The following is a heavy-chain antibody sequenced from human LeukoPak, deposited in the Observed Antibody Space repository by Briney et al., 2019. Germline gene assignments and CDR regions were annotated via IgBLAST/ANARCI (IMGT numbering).Heavy chain of an antibody. J-gene: IGHJ4*02. CDR3: AKVNAIAAPPPRYYDY. CDR2: ISGSGGTT. D-gene: IGHD6-6*01. V-gene: IGHV3-23*01. CDR1: GFTFSSYA. Sequence: GGSLRLSCAASGFTFSSYAMSWVRQAPGKGLEWVSAISGSGGTTYYADSVKGRFTISRDNSKNTLYLQMNSLRAEDAAVYYCAKVNAIAAPPPRYYDYWGQGTLVTVSS.